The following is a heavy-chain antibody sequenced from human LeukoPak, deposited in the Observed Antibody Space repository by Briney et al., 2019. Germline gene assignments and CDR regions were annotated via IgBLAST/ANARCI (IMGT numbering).Heavy chain of an antibody. D-gene: IGHD4-23*01. CDR3: AYGSNSAADH. J-gene: IGHJ4*02. V-gene: IGHV4-39*01. CDR2: IYYSGST. CDR1: GGSISSSSYY. Sequence: SETLSLTCTVSGGSISSSSYYWGWIRQPPGKGLEWIGSIYYSGSTYYNPSLKSRVTISVDTSKNQFSLKLSSVTAADTAVYYCAYGSNSAADHWGQGTLVTVSS.